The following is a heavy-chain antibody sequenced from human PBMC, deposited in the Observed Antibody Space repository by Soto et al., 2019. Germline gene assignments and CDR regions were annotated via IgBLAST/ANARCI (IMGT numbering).Heavy chain of an antibody. V-gene: IGHV4-30-2*01. CDR2: IYHSGST. D-gene: IGHD3-10*01. Sequence: QLQLQESGSGLVKPSQTLSLTCAVSGGSISSGGYSRIWIRQPPGKGLEWIGYIYHSGSTYYNPSLKSRVTISVDRSKNQFSLKLSSVTAADTAVYYCARARGGYFFDYWGRGTLVIVSS. CDR3: ARARGGYFFDY. J-gene: IGHJ4*02. CDR1: GGSISSGGYS.